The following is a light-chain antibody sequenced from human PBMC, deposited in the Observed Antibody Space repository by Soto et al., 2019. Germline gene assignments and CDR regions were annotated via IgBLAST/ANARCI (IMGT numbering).Light chain of an antibody. CDR3: QQYYSVPLT. V-gene: IGKV4-1*01. CDR2: WAS. CDR1: QSVLYSSNNKNY. J-gene: IGKJ4*01. Sequence: DIVMTQSPDSLAVSLGERATIDCKSSQSVLYSSNNKNYLAWYQKKPGQPPQLLIYWASIRESGVPDRFSGSASGTDFTLTISSLQAEDVAVYYCQQYYSVPLTFGGGTKVEIK.